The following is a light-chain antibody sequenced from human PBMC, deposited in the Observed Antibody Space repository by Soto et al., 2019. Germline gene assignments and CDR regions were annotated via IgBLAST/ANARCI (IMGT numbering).Light chain of an antibody. Sequence: QSVLTQHASVSGSPGQSITISCTGTSSDVGGYNYVSWYQQHPGKAPKFLIYEVSNRPSGVSNRFSGSKSGNTASLTISGLQAEDEADYYCSSYTSTNTWVFGGGTQLTVL. CDR3: SSYTSTNTWV. CDR1: SSDVGGYNY. J-gene: IGLJ7*01. V-gene: IGLV2-14*01. CDR2: EVS.